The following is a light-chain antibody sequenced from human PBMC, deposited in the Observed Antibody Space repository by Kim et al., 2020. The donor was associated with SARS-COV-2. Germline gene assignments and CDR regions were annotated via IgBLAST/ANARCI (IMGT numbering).Light chain of an antibody. CDR3: QQFYSAPWT. Sequence: ATINCKSSQSVLYSSNNKNYLAWYQQKPGQPPKLLIYWASTRESGVPDRFSGSGSGTDFTLTISSLQAEDVAVYYCQQFYSAPWTFGQGTKVEIK. CDR2: WAS. V-gene: IGKV4-1*01. CDR1: QSVLYSSNNKNY. J-gene: IGKJ1*01.